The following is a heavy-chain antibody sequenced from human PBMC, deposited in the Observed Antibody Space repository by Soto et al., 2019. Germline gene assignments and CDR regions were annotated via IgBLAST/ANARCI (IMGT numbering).Heavy chain of an antibody. J-gene: IGHJ6*02. V-gene: IGHV4-38-2*01. D-gene: IGHD2-15*01. Sequence: PSETLSLTCAVSGYSISSGDNWGWIRQPPGKGLSWIGSFYHSGSNYYTPTLKSRVTISIDASKNQFSLKLSSLTAADTAVYYFASDLSQYCSGVSCDGTDVWGQGTTVTVSS. CDR3: ASDLSQYCSGVSCDGTDV. CDR2: FYHSGSN. CDR1: GYSISSGDN.